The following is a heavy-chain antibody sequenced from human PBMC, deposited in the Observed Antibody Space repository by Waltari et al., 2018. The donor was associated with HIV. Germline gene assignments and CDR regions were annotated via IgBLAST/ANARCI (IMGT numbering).Heavy chain of an antibody. J-gene: IGHJ6*02. V-gene: IGHV3-48*01. CDR1: GFRFPTYG. CDR2: ISTDGKTM. D-gene: IGHD3-10*01. Sequence: DVLLVESGGDLVHPGGSLRLSCVGSGFRFPTYGFDWVRQASGKGLEWVSYISTDGKTMFYLDSVKGRFYISRDNAKNSLYLQLTNLRAEDTAVYYCLPDFGDVRYYGLDVWGRGTPVTVS. CDR3: LPDFGDVRYYGLDV.